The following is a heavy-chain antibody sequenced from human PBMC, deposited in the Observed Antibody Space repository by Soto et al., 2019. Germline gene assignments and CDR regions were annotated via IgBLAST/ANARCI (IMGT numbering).Heavy chain of an antibody. CDR3: ARDRGYNGYSFDY. V-gene: IGHV1-69*01. J-gene: IGHJ4*02. CDR1: GGTFRNYA. D-gene: IGHD5-12*01. CDR2: VIPIFGTT. Sequence: QVQLVQSGAEVKKPGSSVKVSCKASGGTFRNYAISGGGQAPGKGLEWMGGVIPIFGTTKYAQKFQGRVTITADESTGTAYMELSSLKSEDSAVYYCARDRGYNGYSFDYWGQGTLVAVSS.